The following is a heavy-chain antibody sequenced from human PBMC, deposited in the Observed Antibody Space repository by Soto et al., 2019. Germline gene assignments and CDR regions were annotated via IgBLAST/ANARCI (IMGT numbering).Heavy chain of an antibody. CDR1: AGYW. D-gene: IGHD3-3*01. CDR3: ARGGVSTRTFDY. V-gene: IGHV5-51*01. J-gene: IGHJ4*02. Sequence: AGYWIAWLRQMNGKGLELMRIIHPSDSDTRYRPPFQGQVTISADKSISSAYLQWSSLRASDTAMYYCARGGVSTRTFDYWGQGTPVTVSS. CDR2: IHPSDSDT.